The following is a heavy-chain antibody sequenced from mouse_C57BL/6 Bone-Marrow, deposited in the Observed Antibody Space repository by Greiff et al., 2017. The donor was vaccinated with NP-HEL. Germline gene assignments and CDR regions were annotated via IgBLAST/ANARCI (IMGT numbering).Heavy chain of an antibody. V-gene: IGHV6-3*01. Sequence: EVQLVESGGGLVQPGGSMKLSCVASGFTFSNYWMNWVRQSPEQGLEWVAQIRLKSDNYATHYAESVKGRFTISRDDSKSSVYLQMNNLRAEDTGIYYCTGYYRNYYAMGYWGQGTSVTVSS. D-gene: IGHD2-5*01. CDR1: GFTFSNYW. CDR2: IRLKSDNYAT. J-gene: IGHJ4*01. CDR3: TGYYRNYYAMGY.